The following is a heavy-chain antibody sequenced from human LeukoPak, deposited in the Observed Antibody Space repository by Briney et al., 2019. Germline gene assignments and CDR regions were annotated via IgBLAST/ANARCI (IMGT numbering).Heavy chain of an antibody. Sequence: SGKVSCKASGGTFSSYAISWVRQAPGQGLEWMGRITPIFGTANYAQKFQGRVTITTDESTSTAYMELSSLRSEDTAVYYRARNYYDSSGYYTLSSPWGQGTLVTVSS. CDR1: GGTFSSYA. D-gene: IGHD3-22*01. J-gene: IGHJ5*02. V-gene: IGHV1-69*05. CDR3: ARNYYDSSGYYTLSSP. CDR2: ITPIFGTA.